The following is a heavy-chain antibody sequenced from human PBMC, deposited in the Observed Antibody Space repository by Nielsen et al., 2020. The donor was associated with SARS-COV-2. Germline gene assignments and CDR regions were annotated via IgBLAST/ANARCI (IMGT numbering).Heavy chain of an antibody. CDR2: MNPNSGNT. CDR3: ARVGYCSGGSCYSYYYMDV. V-gene: IGHV1-8*01. CDR1: GYTFTSYD. J-gene: IGHJ6*03. Sequence: ASVKVSCKASGYTFTSYDINWVRQATGQGLEWVGWMNPNSGNTGYAQKFQGRVTMTRNTSISTAYMELSSLRSEDTAVYYCARVGYCSGGSCYSYYYMDVWGKGTTVTVSS. D-gene: IGHD2-15*01.